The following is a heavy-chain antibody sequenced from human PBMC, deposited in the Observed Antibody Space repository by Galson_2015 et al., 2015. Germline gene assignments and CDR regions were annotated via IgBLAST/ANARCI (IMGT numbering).Heavy chain of an antibody. CDR2: ISSSGSTI. CDR1: GFTFSSYE. CDR3: ARGKPSLVVVAASGFDY. D-gene: IGHD2-15*01. Sequence: SLRLSCAASGFTFSSYEMNWVRQAPGKGLEWVSYISSSGSTIYYADSVKGRFTISRDNAKNSLYLQMNSLRAEDTAVYYCARGKPSLVVVAASGFDYWGQGTLVTVSS. V-gene: IGHV3-48*03. J-gene: IGHJ4*02.